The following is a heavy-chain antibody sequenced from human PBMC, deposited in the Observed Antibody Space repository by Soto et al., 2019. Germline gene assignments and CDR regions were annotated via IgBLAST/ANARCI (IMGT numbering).Heavy chain of an antibody. J-gene: IGHJ4*02. CDR2: ISYDGSNK. Sequence: GGSLRPSCAASGFTFSSYAMHWVRQAPGKGLEWVAVISYDGSNKYYADSVKGRFTISRDNSKNTLYLQMNSLRAEDTAVYYCARDRQGIAVAGYFDYWGQGTLVTVSS. D-gene: IGHD6-19*01. V-gene: IGHV3-30*04. CDR3: ARDRQGIAVAGYFDY. CDR1: GFTFSSYA.